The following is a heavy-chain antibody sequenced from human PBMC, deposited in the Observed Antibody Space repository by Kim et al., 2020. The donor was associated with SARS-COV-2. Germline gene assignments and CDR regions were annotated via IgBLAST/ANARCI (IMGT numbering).Heavy chain of an antibody. CDR3: ARGEAAREVWFDP. V-gene: IGHV3-53*01. J-gene: IGHJ5*02. CDR1: GFTVSSNY. D-gene: IGHD2-15*01. CDR2: IYSGGST. Sequence: GGSLRLSCAASGFTVSSNYMSWVRQAPGKGLEWVSVIYSGGSTYYADSVKGRFTISRDNSKNTLYLQMNSLRAEDTAVYYCARGEAAREVWFDPWGQGTLVTVSS.